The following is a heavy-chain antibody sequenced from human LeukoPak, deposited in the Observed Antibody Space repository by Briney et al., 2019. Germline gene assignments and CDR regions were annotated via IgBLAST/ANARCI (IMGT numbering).Heavy chain of an antibody. J-gene: IGHJ4*02. D-gene: IGHD6-13*01. CDR3: AREGQQPVPRHTFDY. CDR1: GFTFSSYW. Sequence: GGSLRLSCAASGFTFSSYWMSWVRQAPGKGLEWVANIKQDGSEKYYVDSVKGRFTISRDNAKNSLYLQMNSLRAEGTAVYYCAREGQQPVPRHTFDYWGQGTLVTVSS. CDR2: IKQDGSEK. V-gene: IGHV3-7*01.